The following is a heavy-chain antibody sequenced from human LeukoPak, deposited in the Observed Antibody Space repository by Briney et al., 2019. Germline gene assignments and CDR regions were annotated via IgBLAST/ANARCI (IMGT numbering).Heavy chain of an antibody. CDR1: GDSMRSSDW. CDR2: IHHSGNT. D-gene: IGHD3-10*01. Sequence: PSGTLSLACAVSGDSMRSSDWWTWVRQSPGKRLEWIGEIHHSGNTNYNPSLESRVTISVDQSKNQFSLKLSSVTAADTAVYYCAKKGWFGELSERNWFDPWGQGTLVTVSS. CDR3: AKKGWFGELSERNWFDP. V-gene: IGHV4-4*02. J-gene: IGHJ5*02.